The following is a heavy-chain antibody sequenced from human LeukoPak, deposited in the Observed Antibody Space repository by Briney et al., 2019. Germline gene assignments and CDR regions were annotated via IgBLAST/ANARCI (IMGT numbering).Heavy chain of an antibody. J-gene: IGHJ5*02. CDR3: ATLLWFGEPDWFDP. V-gene: IGHV1-24*01. D-gene: IGHD3-10*01. Sequence: XXGKGVEXXXGFDPEDGETIYAQKFQGRVTMTEDTSTDTAYMELSSLRSEDTAVYYCATLLWFGEPDWFDPWGQGTLVTVSS. CDR2: FDPEDGET.